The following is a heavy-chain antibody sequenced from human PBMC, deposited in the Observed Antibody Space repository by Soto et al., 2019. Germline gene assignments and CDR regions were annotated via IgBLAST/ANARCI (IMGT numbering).Heavy chain of an antibody. CDR1: GGSISSSSFH. CDR3: ATQRLCTGGHCWNWFDP. V-gene: IGHV4-39*02. Sequence: PSETLSLTCTVSGGSISSSSFHWGWIRQPPGKGPEWIGNIYYSGSTYYNPSLKSRLTISVDSSKNHFTLTLTSVTAADTAVYFCATQRLCTGGHCWNWFDPWGQGTLVTVSS. J-gene: IGHJ5*02. D-gene: IGHD2-8*02. CDR2: IYYSGST.